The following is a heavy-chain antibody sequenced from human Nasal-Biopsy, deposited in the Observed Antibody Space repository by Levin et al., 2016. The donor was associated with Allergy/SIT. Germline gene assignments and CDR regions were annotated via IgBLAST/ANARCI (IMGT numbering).Heavy chain of an antibody. CDR3: ARDPYYYDYTVPGSDF. D-gene: IGHD3-22*01. V-gene: IGHV1-69*01. CDR1: GTTLSSYG. Sequence: VSCKASGTTLSSYGFTWVRQAPGQGLEWMGGIIPIHLTPNYAQKFQGRVTITADEFTRTAYMELSSLRSEDTAVYYCARDPYYYDYTVPGSDFWGQGTLVTVSS. J-gene: IGHJ4*02. CDR2: IIPIHLTP.